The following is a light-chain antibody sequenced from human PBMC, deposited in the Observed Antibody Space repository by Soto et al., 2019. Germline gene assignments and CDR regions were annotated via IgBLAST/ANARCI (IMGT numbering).Light chain of an antibody. CDR1: QSVNNN. CDR3: QQYNNWPPWT. CDR2: GAS. Sequence: EIVMTQSPATLSVSPGERATLSCRASQSVNNNLAWYQQKPGQAPRLLIYGASTRATGIPGRFSGSGSGTEFTLTISSLQSEDFAVYYSQQYNNWPPWTFGQGTKVEIK. J-gene: IGKJ1*01. V-gene: IGKV3-15*01.